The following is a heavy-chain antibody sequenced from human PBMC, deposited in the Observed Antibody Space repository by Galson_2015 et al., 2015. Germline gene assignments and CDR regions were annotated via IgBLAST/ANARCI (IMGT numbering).Heavy chain of an antibody. CDR2: ISGSGGWT. CDR1: GFIFRNHA. Sequence: SLRLSCAASGFIFRNHAMTWVRQGPGKGLDWVSVISGSGGWTYYADSVKGRFNISRDNSKNTLYLQMSSLRAEDTAIYYCTKSNSLQDDNGWYYFDHWGQGTLVTVSS. CDR3: TKSNSLQDDNGWYYFDH. D-gene: IGHD6-19*01. J-gene: IGHJ4*02. V-gene: IGHV3-23*01.